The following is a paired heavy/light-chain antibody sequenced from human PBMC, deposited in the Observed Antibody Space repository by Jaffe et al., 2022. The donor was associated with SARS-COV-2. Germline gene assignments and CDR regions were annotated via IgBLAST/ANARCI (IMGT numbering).Heavy chain of an antibody. CDR3: ARYCSSTTCYAVFDS. Sequence: QVQLVQSGAEVKKPGASVKVSCKASGYTFTTYFMHWVRQAPGRGLEWVGIINPSGGTTTYAQKFQGRVTMTRDTSTSTVYMELSSLKYDDTAVYYCARYCSSTTCYAVFDSWGQGTLVTVSS. CDR2: INPSGGTT. V-gene: IGHV1-46*01. D-gene: IGHD2-2*01. CDR1: GYTFTTYF. J-gene: IGHJ4*02.
Light chain of an antibody. Sequence: DIQMTQSPSTLSASVGDRVTITCRASQSISNWLAWYQQKPGKAPKLLIYKASSLESGVPSRFSGSGSGTDFTLTISGLQPDDFATYCCQQYNSYPWTFGQGTKVEIK. V-gene: IGKV1-5*03. CDR3: QQYNSYPWT. CDR1: QSISNW. J-gene: IGKJ1*01. CDR2: KAS.